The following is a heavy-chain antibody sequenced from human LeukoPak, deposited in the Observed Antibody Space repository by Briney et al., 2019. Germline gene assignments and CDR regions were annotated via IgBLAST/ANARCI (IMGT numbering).Heavy chain of an antibody. Sequence: SETLSLTCTVSGDSVSSDYLWGWVRQPPGKGLEWIGSMYHSGSTYYNPSLKSRVAISIDTSKNQFSLRLSSVTAADTAVYYCVRRKADSSGYYYVDFWGQGTLVTVSS. CDR1: GDSVSSDYL. J-gene: IGHJ4*02. V-gene: IGHV4-38-2*02. D-gene: IGHD3-22*01. CDR2: MYHSGST. CDR3: VRRKADSSGYYYVDF.